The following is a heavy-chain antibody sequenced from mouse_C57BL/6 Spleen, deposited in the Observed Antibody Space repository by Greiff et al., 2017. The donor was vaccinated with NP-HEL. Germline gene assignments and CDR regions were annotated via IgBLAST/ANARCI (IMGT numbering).Heavy chain of an antibody. CDR2: IDPEDGDT. D-gene: IGHD1-1*01. CDR3: TTDGSSYPWFAY. Sequence: VQLQQSGAELVRPGASVKLSCTASGFNIKDYYMHWVKQRPEQGLEWIGRIDPEDGDTEYAPKFQGKATMTADTSSNTAYLQLSSLTSEDTAVYYCTTDGSSYPWFAYWGQGTLVTVSA. V-gene: IGHV14-1*01. J-gene: IGHJ3*01. CDR1: GFNIKDYY.